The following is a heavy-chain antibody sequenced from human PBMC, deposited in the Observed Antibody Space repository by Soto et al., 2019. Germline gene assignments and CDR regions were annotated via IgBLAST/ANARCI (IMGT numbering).Heavy chain of an antibody. J-gene: IGHJ5*02. Sequence: ASAKVCCKASGYTFNDYGVSWLRQAPGQGLEWMGWISAHNGDTKYAQKFQGRVTMARDTSTSTVYMEPRSLRSDSTAIYYCARVKIVVSEALTTYDPWGQGKLVTV. CDR2: ISAHNGDT. CDR3: ARVKIVVSEALTTYDP. D-gene: IGHD3-22*01. V-gene: IGHV1-18*04. CDR1: GYTFNDYG.